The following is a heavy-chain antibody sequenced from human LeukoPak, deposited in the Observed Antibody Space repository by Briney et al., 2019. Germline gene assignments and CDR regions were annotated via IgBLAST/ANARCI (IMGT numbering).Heavy chain of an antibody. D-gene: IGHD6-13*01. J-gene: IGHJ4*02. CDR2: ISSSSSTI. V-gene: IGHV3-48*01. Sequence: GGSLRLSCAASGFTFSSYSMNWVRQAPGKGLEWVLYISSSSSTIYYADSVKGRFTISRDNAKNSLYLQMNSLRAEDTAVYYCARTGIAAAGPDFDYWGQGTLVTVSS. CDR3: ARTGIAAAGPDFDY. CDR1: GFTFSSYS.